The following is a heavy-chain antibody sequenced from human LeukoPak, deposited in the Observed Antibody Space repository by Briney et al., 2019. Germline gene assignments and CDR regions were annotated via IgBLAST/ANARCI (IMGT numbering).Heavy chain of an antibody. CDR2: ISYDGSNK. CDR3: ATQIRGQWLATFDY. V-gene: IGHV3-30-3*01. J-gene: IGHJ4*02. D-gene: IGHD6-19*01. CDR1: GFTFSSYA. Sequence: GGSLRLSCAASGFTFSSYAMHWVRQAPGKGLEWVAVISYDGSNKYYADSVKGRFTISRDNSKNTLYLQMNSLRAEDTAVYYCATQIRGQWLATFDYWGQGTLVTVSS.